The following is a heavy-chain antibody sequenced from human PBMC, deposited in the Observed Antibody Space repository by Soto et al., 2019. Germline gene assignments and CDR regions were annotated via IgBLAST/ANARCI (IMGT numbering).Heavy chain of an antibody. CDR2: INTDGTNT. D-gene: IGHD2-15*01. Sequence: HPWGSLRLSCSASVFTFNRKWMHWFRHTPGKGLVWVSHINTDGTNTNYADSVKGRFTISRDNAKSTLFLQMNSLRDEDTAVYYCASEFCNGGNCYTYYFDPWGQGIPVTVSS. J-gene: IGHJ5*02. CDR1: VFTFNRKW. V-gene: IGHV3-74*01. CDR3: ASEFCNGGNCYTYYFDP.